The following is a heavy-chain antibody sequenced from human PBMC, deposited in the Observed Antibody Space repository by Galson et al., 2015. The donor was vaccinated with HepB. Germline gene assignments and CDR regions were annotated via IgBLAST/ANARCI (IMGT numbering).Heavy chain of an antibody. CDR1: GYTFTSFG. CDR3: ARESPHGYDDY. D-gene: IGHD5-12*01. V-gene: IGHV1-69*13. CDR2: IIPMFATA. J-gene: IGHJ4*02. Sequence: SVKVSCKASGYTFTSFGFSWVRQAPGQGLEWMGGIIPMFATAKNAQKFQGRVTITADESTSTAYMELSSLRSDDTAVYYCARESPHGYDDYWGQGTLVIVAS.